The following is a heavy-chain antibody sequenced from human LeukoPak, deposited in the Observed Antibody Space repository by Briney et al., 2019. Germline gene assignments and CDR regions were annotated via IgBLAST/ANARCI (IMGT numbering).Heavy chain of an antibody. CDR2: ISGDGGST. CDR1: GFTFDDYA. CDR3: AKDLAVMDYYYGMDV. V-gene: IGHV3-43*02. D-gene: IGHD2-21*01. Sequence: AGGSLRLSCAASGFTFDDYAMHWVRQAPGKGLEWVSLISGDGGSTYYADSVKGRFTISRDNSKNSLYLQMNSLRTEDTALYYCAKDLAVMDYYYGMDVWGQGTTVTVSS. J-gene: IGHJ6*02.